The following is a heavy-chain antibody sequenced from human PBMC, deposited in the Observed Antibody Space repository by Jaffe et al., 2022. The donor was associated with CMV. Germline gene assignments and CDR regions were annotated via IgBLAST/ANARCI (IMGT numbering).Heavy chain of an antibody. Sequence: EVQLVQSGAEVKKPGESLKISCKGSGYSFTSYWIGWVRQMPGKGLEWMGIIYPGDSDTRYSPSFQGQVTISADKSISTAYLQWSSLKASDTAMYYCARSPTPYYYDSSGYRYFDYWGQGTLVTVSS. D-gene: IGHD3-22*01. J-gene: IGHJ4*02. CDR3: ARSPTPYYYDSSGYRYFDY. CDR1: GYSFTSYW. CDR2: IYPGDSDT. V-gene: IGHV5-51*01.